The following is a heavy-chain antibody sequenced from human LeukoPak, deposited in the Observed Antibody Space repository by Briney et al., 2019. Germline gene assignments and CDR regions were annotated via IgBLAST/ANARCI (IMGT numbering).Heavy chain of an antibody. Sequence: SQTLSLTCAISGDSFSSNSATWNWLRQSPSRGLEWLGRTYYKSKWYNDYAVSVKSRITINSDTSKNQFSLQLSSVTPEDTAVYYCARVSSPWSPRDAFDIWGQGTVVTVSS. CDR3: ARVSSPWSPRDAFDI. CDR2: TYYKSKWYN. CDR1: GDSFSSNSAT. D-gene: IGHD1-26*01. J-gene: IGHJ3*02. V-gene: IGHV6-1*01.